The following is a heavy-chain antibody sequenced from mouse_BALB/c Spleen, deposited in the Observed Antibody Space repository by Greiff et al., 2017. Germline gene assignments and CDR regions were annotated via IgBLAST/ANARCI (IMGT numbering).Heavy chain of an antibody. CDR1: GFTFSSYA. J-gene: IGHJ4*01. D-gene: IGHD1-1*01. CDR3: ARHGTTVVGRDAMDY. CDR2: ISSGGSYT. Sequence: EVMLVESGGGLVKPGGSLKLSCAASGFTFSSYAMSWVRQTPEKRLEWVATISSGGSYTYYPDSVKGRFTISRDNAKNTLYLQMSSLRSEDTAMYYCARHGTTVVGRDAMDYWGQGTSVTVSS. V-gene: IGHV5-9-3*01.